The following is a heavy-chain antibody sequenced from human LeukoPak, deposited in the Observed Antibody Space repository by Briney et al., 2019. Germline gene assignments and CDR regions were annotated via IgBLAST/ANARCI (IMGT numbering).Heavy chain of an antibody. D-gene: IGHD3-10*01. CDR1: GFTFSSYG. Sequence: GRSLRLSCAASGFTFSSYGMHWVRQAPGKGLEWVAVIWYDGSNKYYADSVKGRFTISRDNSKNTLYLQMNSLRAEDTAVYYCARDAGCAGYYGSGSCFDYWGQGTLVTVSS. CDR2: IWYDGSNK. J-gene: IGHJ4*02. CDR3: ARDAGCAGYYGSGSCFDY. V-gene: IGHV3-33*01.